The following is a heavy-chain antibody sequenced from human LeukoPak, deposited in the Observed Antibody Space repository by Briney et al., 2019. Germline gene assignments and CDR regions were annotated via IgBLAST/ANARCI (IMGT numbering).Heavy chain of an antibody. J-gene: IGHJ5*02. CDR1: GFTFSSYA. CDR3: AKSRSGSANWALQIFDS. CDR2: ISGSGGST. D-gene: IGHD1-1*01. Sequence: GGSLRLSCAASGFTFSSYAMSWVRQAPGKGLEWVSAISGSGGSTYYADSVKGRFTISRDNSNNTLFVQMNSLRAEDTAVYYCAKSRSGSANWALQIFDSWGQGALVTVSS. V-gene: IGHV3-23*01.